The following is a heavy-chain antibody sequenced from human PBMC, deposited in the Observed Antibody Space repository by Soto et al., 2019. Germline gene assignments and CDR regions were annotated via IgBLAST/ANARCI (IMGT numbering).Heavy chain of an antibody. D-gene: IGHD2-15*01. CDR3: ARAIAATRDAFDI. CDR2: IYPGDSDT. V-gene: IGHV5-51*01. CDR1: GYSFTSYF. J-gene: IGHJ3*02. Sequence: GESLNISCKGSGYSFTSYFIGWVRQMPGKGLEWMGIIYPGDSDTRYSPSFQGQVTISADKSISTAYLQWSSLKASDTAMYYCARAIAATRDAFDIWGQGTMVTVSS.